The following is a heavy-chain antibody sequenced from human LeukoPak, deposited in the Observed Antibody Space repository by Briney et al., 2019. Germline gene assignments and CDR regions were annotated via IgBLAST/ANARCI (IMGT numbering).Heavy chain of an antibody. Sequence: TSQTLSLTCAVSGGSIGSGGYSWSWIRQPPGKGLEWIGYIYHSGSTYYNPSLKSRVTISVDRSKNQFSLKLSSVTAADTAVYYCARAGSGWYGNFDYWGQGTLVTVSS. D-gene: IGHD6-19*01. CDR1: GGSIGSGGYS. CDR3: ARAGSGWYGNFDY. CDR2: IYHSGST. J-gene: IGHJ4*02. V-gene: IGHV4-30-2*01.